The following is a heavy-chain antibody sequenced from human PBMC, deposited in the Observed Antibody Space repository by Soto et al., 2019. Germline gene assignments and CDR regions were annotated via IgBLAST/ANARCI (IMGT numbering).Heavy chain of an antibody. D-gene: IGHD3-3*01. J-gene: IGHJ6*02. CDR1: GYTFTNYF. CDR2: INPGSRIT. CDR3: ARDPNYYDFWAGSYYYHGMDV. Sequence: GASVKVSCKTSGYTFTNYFVHWVRQAPVQGLEWMGAINPGSRITNYALKFQGRVTMTRDTSTNTVYLELSSLRSEDTAVYSCARDPNYYDFWAGSYYYHGMDVWGQGTTVTVSS. V-gene: IGHV1-46*01.